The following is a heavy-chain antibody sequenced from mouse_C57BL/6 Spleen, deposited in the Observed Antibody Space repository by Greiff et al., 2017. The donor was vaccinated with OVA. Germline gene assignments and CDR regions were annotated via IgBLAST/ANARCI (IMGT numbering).Heavy chain of an antibody. CDR3: ARSETAQAPGFAY. D-gene: IGHD3-2*02. V-gene: IGHV1-55*01. J-gene: IGHJ3*01. CDR2: IYPGSGST. CDR1: GYTFTSYW. Sequence: QVQLQQPGAELVKPGASVKMSCKASGYTFTSYWITWVKQRPGQGLEWIGDIYPGSGSTNYNEKFKSKATLTVDTSSSTAYMQLSSLTSEDSAVYYCARSETAQAPGFAYWGKGTLVTVSA.